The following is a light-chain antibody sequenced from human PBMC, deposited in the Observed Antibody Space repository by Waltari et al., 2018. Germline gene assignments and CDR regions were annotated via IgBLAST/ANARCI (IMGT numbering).Light chain of an antibody. V-gene: IGKV4-1*01. J-gene: IGKJ1*01. CDR1: QSVLYNSNNKNY. CDR2: CAS. Sequence: DIVMTQSPDSLAVSLGERATINCKSSQSVLYNSNNKNYLTCDQQKPGQPTKLLIYCASTRESGVPDRFGGSGSGTDFTLTISSLQAEDVAVYYCHQYYSTPRTFGQGTKVEI. CDR3: HQYYSTPRT.